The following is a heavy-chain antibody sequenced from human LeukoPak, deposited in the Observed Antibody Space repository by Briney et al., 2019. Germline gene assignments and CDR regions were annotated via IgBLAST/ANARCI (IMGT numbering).Heavy chain of an antibody. CDR2: IHYSGRI. Sequence: SETLSLTCTVSGGSISSDYWSWIRQPPGRGLEWIGYIHYSGRINYNPSLKSRVTISVDTSKNQFSLKLSSVTAADTAVYYCARGGGCFPYWGQGTLVTVSS. D-gene: IGHD2-15*01. V-gene: IGHV4-59*01. CDR1: GGSISSDY. CDR3: ARGGGCFPY. J-gene: IGHJ4*02.